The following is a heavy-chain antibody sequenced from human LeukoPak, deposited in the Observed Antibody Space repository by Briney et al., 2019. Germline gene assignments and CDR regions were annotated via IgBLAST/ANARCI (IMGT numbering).Heavy chain of an antibody. Sequence: GESLKISCKGSGYSFTSYWIGWVRQMPGKGLEWMGIIYPGDSDTRYSPSFQGQVTISADKSISTAYLQWSSLKASDTAMYYCARPLNYYDSSGYYYDDAFDIWGQGTIVTVSS. CDR1: GYSFTSYW. CDR3: ARPLNYYDSSGYYYDDAFDI. V-gene: IGHV5-51*01. J-gene: IGHJ3*02. D-gene: IGHD3-22*01. CDR2: IYPGDSDT.